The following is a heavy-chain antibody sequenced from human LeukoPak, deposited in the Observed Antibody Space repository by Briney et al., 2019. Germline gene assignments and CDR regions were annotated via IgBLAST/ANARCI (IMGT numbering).Heavy chain of an antibody. CDR2: IYYSGST. CDR1: GGSISSYY. J-gene: IGHJ4*02. V-gene: IGHV4-59*08. D-gene: IGHD6-13*01. CDR3: ARTKLKLAAAAMYYFDY. Sequence: SETLSLTCTVSGGSISSYYWSWIRQPPGKGLEWIGYIYYSGSTNYNPSLRSRVTISVDTSKNQFSLKLSSVTAAGTAVYYCARTKLKLAAAAMYYFDYWGQGTLVTVSS.